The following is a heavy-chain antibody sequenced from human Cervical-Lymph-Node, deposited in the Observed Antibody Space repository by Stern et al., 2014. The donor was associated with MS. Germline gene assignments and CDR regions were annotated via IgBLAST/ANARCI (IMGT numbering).Heavy chain of an antibody. D-gene: IGHD3-22*01. Sequence: EVQLVESGGGLVKPGGSLRLSCAASGFTFSSYSMNWVRQAPGKGLEWVSSISSSSSYIYYADSVKGRFTISRDNAKNSLYLQMNSLRAEDTAVYYCARGPMNYYDSSGYNLDYWGQGTLVTVSS. V-gene: IGHV3-21*01. J-gene: IGHJ4*02. CDR1: GFTFSSYS. CDR2: ISSSSSYI. CDR3: ARGPMNYYDSSGYNLDY.